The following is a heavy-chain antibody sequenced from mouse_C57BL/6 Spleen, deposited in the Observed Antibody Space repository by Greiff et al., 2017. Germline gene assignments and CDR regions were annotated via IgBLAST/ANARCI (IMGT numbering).Heavy chain of an antibody. Sequence: QVQLQQPGAELVKPGASVKMSCKASGYTFTSYWITWVKQRPGQGLEWIGDIYPGSGSTNYNEKFKSKATLTVDTSSSTAYMQLSSLTSEDSAVYYCARVDDDYVAMDYWGQGTSVTVSS. D-gene: IGHD2-13*01. CDR2: IYPGSGST. CDR3: ARVDDDYVAMDY. V-gene: IGHV1-55*01. CDR1: GYTFTSYW. J-gene: IGHJ4*01.